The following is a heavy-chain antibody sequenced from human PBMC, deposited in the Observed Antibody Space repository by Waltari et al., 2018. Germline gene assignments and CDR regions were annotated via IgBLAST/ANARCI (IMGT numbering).Heavy chain of an antibody. V-gene: IGHV1-69-2*01. CDR2: VDPEDGET. D-gene: IGHD3-10*01. Sequence: EVQLLQSGTELKKPGSPVNISCQVSGYRFTDYSIHWVQQAHGKGPQWMGLVDPEDGETIYAERFQGRVTITADTSTETAFMELSSLTSDDTAVYYCVTALGDRSSASRPFDVWGLGTLITVSS. J-gene: IGHJ3*01. CDR1: GYRFTDYS. CDR3: VTALGDRSSASRPFDV.